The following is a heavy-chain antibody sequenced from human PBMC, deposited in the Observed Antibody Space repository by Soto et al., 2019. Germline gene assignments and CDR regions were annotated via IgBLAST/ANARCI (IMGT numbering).Heavy chain of an antibody. CDR1: GYTFTSYY. CDR3: ARSQRGRTAFTFDY. J-gene: IGHJ4*02. V-gene: IGHV1-46*01. CDR2: INPSGGST. Sequence: ASVKVSCKASGYTFTSYYMHWVRQAPGQGLEWMGIINPSGGSTSYAQKFQGRVTMTRDTSTSTVYMKLASVTAADTAVYFCARSQRGRTAFTFDYWGQGALVTVSS. D-gene: IGHD3-16*01.